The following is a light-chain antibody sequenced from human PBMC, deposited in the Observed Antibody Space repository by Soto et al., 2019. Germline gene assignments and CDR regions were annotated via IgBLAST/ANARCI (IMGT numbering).Light chain of an antibody. CDR1: QSVSSY. V-gene: IGKV3-11*01. CDR2: DAS. Sequence: IVLLQYPPCIYLYHGERVTLSCRASQSVSSYLAWYQQKPGQAPRLLIYDASNRATGIPARFSGSGSGTDFTLTISSLEPEDFAVYYCQQRSNWPPYTFGQGTKVDIK. CDR3: QQRSNWPPYT. J-gene: IGKJ2*01.